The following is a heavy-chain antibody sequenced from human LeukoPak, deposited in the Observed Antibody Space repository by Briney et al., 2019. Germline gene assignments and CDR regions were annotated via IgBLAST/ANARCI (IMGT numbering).Heavy chain of an antibody. J-gene: IGHJ6*03. D-gene: IGHD2-15*01. CDR1: GGSISSYY. Sequence: SETLSLTCTVSGGSISSYYWSWIRQPAGKGLEWIGRIYTSGSTNYNPSLKSRVTMSVDTSKNQFSLKLSSVTAADTAVYYCARTTEGYCRGRSCYSYYYYMDVWGKGTTVTVSS. CDR3: ARTTEGYCRGRSCYSYYYYMDV. CDR2: IYTSGST. V-gene: IGHV4-4*07.